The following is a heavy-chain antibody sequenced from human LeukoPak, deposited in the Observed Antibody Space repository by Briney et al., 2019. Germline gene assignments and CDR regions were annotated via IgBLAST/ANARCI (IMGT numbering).Heavy chain of an antibody. D-gene: IGHD6-6*01. CDR1: GGSLSGYY. CDR3: ARLRSSSSLVLPPEYYFDY. V-gene: IGHV4-34*01. Sequence: SETLSLTCAVYGGSLSGYYWSWIRQPPGKGLEWIGEINHSGSTNYNPSLKSRVTISVDTSKNQFSLKLSSVTAADTAVYYCARLRSSSSLVLPPEYYFDYWGQGTLVTVSS. CDR2: INHSGST. J-gene: IGHJ4*02.